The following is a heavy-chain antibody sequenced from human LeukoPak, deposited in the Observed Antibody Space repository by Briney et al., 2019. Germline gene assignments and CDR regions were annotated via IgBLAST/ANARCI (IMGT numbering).Heavy chain of an antibody. CDR1: GFSVNRNY. V-gene: IGHV3-53*01. D-gene: IGHD5-12*01. J-gene: IGHJ5*02. CDR2: LYPGGGT. CDR3: ARDVSGYGPFDP. Sequence: GGSLRLSCAASGFSVNRNYMSWVRQAPGKGLEWVSVLYPGGGTYYADSVKGRFTISRDNSKNTLFLQTNSLRAEDTAVYYCARDVSGYGPFDPWGQGTLVTVSS.